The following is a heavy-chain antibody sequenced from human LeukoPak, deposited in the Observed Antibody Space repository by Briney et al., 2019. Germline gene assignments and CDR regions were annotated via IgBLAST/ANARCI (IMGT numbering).Heavy chain of an antibody. V-gene: IGHV3-66*01. Sequence: GGSLRLSCAASGFTVSRNYMTWVRQVLGKGLEWVSIIYSGGYTYYADSVKGRLIISTDNSKNTLYLQLNSPRAEDTALYYCARGGSSWQNYLDYWGQGSLVTVSS. CDR1: GFTVSRNY. CDR3: ARGGSSWQNYLDY. CDR2: IYSGGYT. J-gene: IGHJ4*02. D-gene: IGHD6-13*01.